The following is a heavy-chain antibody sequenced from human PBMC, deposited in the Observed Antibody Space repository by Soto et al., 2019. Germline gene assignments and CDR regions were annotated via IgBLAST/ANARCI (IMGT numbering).Heavy chain of an antibody. V-gene: IGHV5-10-1*01. Sequence: GESLKISCKGSGYSFTSYWISWVRQMPGKGLEWMGRIDPSDSYTNYSPSFQGHVTISADKSISTAYLQWSSLKASDTAMYYCARDYAVACTARCYYCGIDVWGQGTTVTVSS. J-gene: IGHJ6*02. CDR2: IDPSDSYT. D-gene: IGHD6-19*01. CDR1: GYSFTSYW. CDR3: ARDYAVACTARCYYCGIDV.